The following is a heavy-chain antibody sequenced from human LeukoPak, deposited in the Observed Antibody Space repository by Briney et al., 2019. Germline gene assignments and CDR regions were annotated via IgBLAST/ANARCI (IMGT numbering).Heavy chain of an antibody. CDR1: GYSISSGYY. V-gene: IGHV4-38-2*02. Sequence: SETLSLTCTVSGYSISSGYYWGWIRQPPGKGLEWIGSIYHSGRTFYNPSLKSRVTISVDTSKNQFSLKLTSVTAADTAVYYCASFHGGDIRLDYWGQGTLVTVSS. J-gene: IGHJ4*02. CDR2: IYHSGRT. D-gene: IGHD5-12*01. CDR3: ASFHGGDIRLDY.